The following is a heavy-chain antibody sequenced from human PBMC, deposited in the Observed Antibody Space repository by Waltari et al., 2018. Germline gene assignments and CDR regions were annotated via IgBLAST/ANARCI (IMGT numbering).Heavy chain of an antibody. J-gene: IGHJ4*02. CDR3: ARAGYDFWSGYYRFDY. D-gene: IGHD3-3*01. CDR1: GGTFGSYA. V-gene: IGHV1-69*13. CDR2: IKPVLGTT. Sequence: QVQLVQSGSEVKKPGSSVKVSCKASGGTFGSYAVSWFRQAPGQGLEWVGGIKPVLGTTSYAQKFQDRVTLIADDSSSTVYMELSSLKSDDTAVYYCARAGYDFWSGYYRFDYWGQGTLVTVSS.